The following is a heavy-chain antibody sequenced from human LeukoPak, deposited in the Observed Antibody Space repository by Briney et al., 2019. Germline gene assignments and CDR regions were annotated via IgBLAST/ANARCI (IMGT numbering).Heavy chain of an antibody. J-gene: IGHJ4*02. CDR3: ASTSGVDDFWSGYSTPRYFDY. CDR2: IYPGDSDT. D-gene: IGHD3-3*01. V-gene: IGHV5-51*01. CDR1: GYSFTSYW. Sequence: GESLKISCRGSGYSFTSYWIGWVRQMPGEGLEWMGIIYPGDSDTRYSPSFQGQVTISADKSISTAYLQWSSLKASDTAMYYCASTSGVDDFWSGYSTPRYFDYWGQGTLVTVSS.